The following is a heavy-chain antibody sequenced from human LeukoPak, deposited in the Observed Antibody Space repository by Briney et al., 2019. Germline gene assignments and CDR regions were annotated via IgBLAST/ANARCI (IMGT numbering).Heavy chain of an antibody. Sequence: GESLKISCQGSGYRFTNYWIGWVRQMPGKGLEWMGIIYPGDSDTRYSPSFQGQVTISADKSISTAYLQWSSLKASDTAIYFCARQDYGDYTAGYWGQGTLVTVSS. CDR3: ARQDYGDYTAGY. D-gene: IGHD4-17*01. CDR1: GYRFTNYW. CDR2: IYPGDSDT. J-gene: IGHJ4*02. V-gene: IGHV5-51*01.